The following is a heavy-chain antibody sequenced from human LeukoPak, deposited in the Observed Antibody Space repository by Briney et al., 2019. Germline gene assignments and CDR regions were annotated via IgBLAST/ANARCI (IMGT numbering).Heavy chain of an antibody. J-gene: IGHJ4*02. V-gene: IGHV4-4*02. CDR2: VDLQGST. CDR1: GGSITNTNY. Sequence: PSETLSLTCGVSGGSITNTNYWTWVRQPPGKGLGWIGEVDLQGSTNYNPSLMGRVAIAVDTSENHISLQLTSVTAADTAVYYCAREGGPYRPLDYSGQGTLVTVSS. CDR3: AREGGPYRPLDY.